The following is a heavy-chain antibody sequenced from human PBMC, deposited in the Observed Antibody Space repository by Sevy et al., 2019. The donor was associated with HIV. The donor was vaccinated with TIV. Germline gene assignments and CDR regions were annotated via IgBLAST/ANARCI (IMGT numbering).Heavy chain of an antibody. CDR1: EFTFSYYW. D-gene: IGHD1-26*01. J-gene: IGHJ6*02. V-gene: IGHV3-7*03. CDR2: IKQDGSEK. Sequence: GGSLRLSCAASEFTFSYYWMTWVRQAPGKGLEWVANIKQDGSEKYYVDSVKGRFTISRDNAKNSLYLQMNSLRAEDRALYYGGGGDIYSVPPAGMDVWGQGTTVTVSS. CDR3: GGGDIYSVPPAGMDV.